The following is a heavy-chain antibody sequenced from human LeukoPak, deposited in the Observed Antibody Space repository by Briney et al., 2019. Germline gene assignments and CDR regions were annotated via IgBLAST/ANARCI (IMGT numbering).Heavy chain of an antibody. V-gene: IGHV4-59*01. Sequence: SETLSLTCTVSGGSISSYYWSWIRQPPGKGLGWIGYIYYSGSTNYNPSLKSRVTISVDTSKNQFSLKLSSVTAADTAVYYCARTLITYYYGSGSYPDYYYYYMDVWGKGTTVTISS. CDR3: ARTLITYYYGSGSYPDYYYYYMDV. J-gene: IGHJ6*03. CDR1: GGSISSYY. CDR2: IYYSGST. D-gene: IGHD3-10*01.